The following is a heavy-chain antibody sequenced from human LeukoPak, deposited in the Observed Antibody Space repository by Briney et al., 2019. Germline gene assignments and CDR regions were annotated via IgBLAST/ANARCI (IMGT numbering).Heavy chain of an antibody. CDR3: ARDLSYYYDSSDPYYPDY. D-gene: IGHD3-22*01. V-gene: IGHV1-46*01. J-gene: IGHJ4*02. Sequence: GASVKVSCKASGYTFTSYGISWVRQAPGQGLEWMGIINPSGGSTSYAQKFQGRVTMTRDTSTSTVYMELSSLRSEDTAVYYCARDLSYYYDSSDPYYPDYWGQGTLVTVSS. CDR1: GYTFTSYG. CDR2: INPSGGST.